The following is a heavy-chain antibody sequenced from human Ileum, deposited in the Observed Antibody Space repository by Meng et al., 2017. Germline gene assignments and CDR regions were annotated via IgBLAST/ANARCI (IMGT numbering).Heavy chain of an antibody. CDR2: IYYNGNT. V-gene: IGHV4-39*01. CDR1: GGSISNTNYY. CDR3: ARYNYYDSSGHSNFGY. J-gene: IGHJ4*02. D-gene: IGHD3-22*01. Sequence: QLQLQESGPGLVKPSETLSLTCTVSGGSISNTNYYWDWIRQPPGKGLEWVGSIYYNGNTYYNPSLKSRVTISIDTSKNQFSLKLSSVTAADTAVYYCARYNYYDSSGHSNFGYWGQGTLVTVSS.